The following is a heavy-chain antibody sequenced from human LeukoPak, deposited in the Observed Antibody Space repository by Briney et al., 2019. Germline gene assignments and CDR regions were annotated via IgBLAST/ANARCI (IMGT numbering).Heavy chain of an antibody. CDR2: INPNSGGT. D-gene: IGHD3-3*01. Sequence: ASVKVSCKASGYTFTGYYMHWVRQAPGQGLEWMGWINPNSGGTNYVQKFQGRVTMTRDTSISTAYMELSRLRSDDTAVYYCARRPGRITAFDIWGQGTIVTVSS. V-gene: IGHV1-2*02. CDR3: ARRPGRITAFDI. J-gene: IGHJ3*02. CDR1: GYTFTGYY.